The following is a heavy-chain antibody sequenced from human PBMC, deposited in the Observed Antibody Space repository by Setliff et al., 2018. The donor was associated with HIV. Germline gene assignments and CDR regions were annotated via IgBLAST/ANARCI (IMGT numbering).Heavy chain of an antibody. Sequence: ASVKVSCKASGYAFTSYGISWVRQATGQGLQWMGWMSPKSGNTGYARKFQGRVSMTRNTSISTAYMELSSLISEDTAVYYCARGRDGYKPEPFDSWGQGTLVTVSS. V-gene: IGHV1-8*02. J-gene: IGHJ4*02. D-gene: IGHD5-12*01. CDR1: GYAFTSYG. CDR2: MSPKSGNT. CDR3: ARGRDGYKPEPFDS.